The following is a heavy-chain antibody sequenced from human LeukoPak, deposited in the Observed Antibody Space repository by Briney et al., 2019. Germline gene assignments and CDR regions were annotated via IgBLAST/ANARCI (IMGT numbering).Heavy chain of an antibody. CDR1: GYTSTGYY. Sequence: GESLKISCKASGYTSTGYYMHWVRQAPGQGLEWMGWINPNSGGTNYAQKFQGRVTMTRDTSISTTYMELSRLRSDDTAVYYCATLLKGSSSWYYFDYWGQGTLVTVSS. CDR2: INPNSGGT. CDR3: ATLLKGSSSWYYFDY. V-gene: IGHV1-2*02. D-gene: IGHD6-13*01. J-gene: IGHJ4*02.